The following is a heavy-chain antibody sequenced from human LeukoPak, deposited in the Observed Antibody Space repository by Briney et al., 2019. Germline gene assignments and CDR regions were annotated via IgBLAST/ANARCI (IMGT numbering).Heavy chain of an antibody. CDR1: GGSISSGSYY. CDR2: IYTSGST. Sequence: PAQTLSLTCTVSGGSISSGSYYWRWLRQPAGKGVEWIVRIYTSGSTNYNPSLKSRVTISVDTSKNHFSLKLSSVTAADTAVYYCARDSSTGAFDIWGQGTMVTVSS. J-gene: IGHJ3*02. CDR3: ARDSSTGAFDI. V-gene: IGHV4-61*02.